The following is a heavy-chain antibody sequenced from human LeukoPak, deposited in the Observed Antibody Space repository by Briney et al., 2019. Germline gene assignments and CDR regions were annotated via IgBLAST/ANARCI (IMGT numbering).Heavy chain of an antibody. J-gene: IGHJ4*02. CDR2: MSGSGATA. D-gene: IGHD6-19*01. CDR1: GFSFSYYA. CDR3: AKDNAQWPRVFDF. Sequence: GGSLRLSCAASGFSFSYYATSWVRQAPGKGLEWVSGMSGSGATAYYADSVKGRFTISRDNSDNTVYLQMSSLSAEDTAVYYCAKDNAQWPRVFDFWGQGTLVTVSS. V-gene: IGHV3-23*01.